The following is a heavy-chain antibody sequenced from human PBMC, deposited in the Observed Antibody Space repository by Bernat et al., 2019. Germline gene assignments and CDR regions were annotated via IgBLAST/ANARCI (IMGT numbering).Heavy chain of an antibody. Sequence: QVQLQQWGAGLLKPSETLSLTCAVYGGSFSGYYWSWIRQPPGKGLEWIGEINHSGIANYNPSLKSRVTISVDTSKNQFSLKLSSVTAADTAVYYCARRIQKVPLDYWGQGTLVTVSS. CDR2: INHSGIA. CDR1: GGSFSGYY. J-gene: IGHJ4*02. D-gene: IGHD2/OR15-2a*01. CDR3: ARRIQKVPLDY. V-gene: IGHV4-34*01.